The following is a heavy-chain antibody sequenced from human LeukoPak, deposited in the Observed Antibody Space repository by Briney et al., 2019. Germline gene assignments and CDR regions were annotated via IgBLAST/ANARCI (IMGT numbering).Heavy chain of an antibody. CDR3: ARANCGGDCYSPFGYYYGMDV. V-gene: IGHV3-11*01. Sequence: GGSLRLSCAASGFTFSDYYMSWIRQAPGKGLEWVSYISSSGSTIYYADSVKGRFTISRDNAKNSLYLQMNSLRAEDTAVYYCARANCGGDCYSPFGYYYGMDVWGQGTTVTVSS. CDR1: GFTFSDYY. J-gene: IGHJ6*02. D-gene: IGHD2-21*02. CDR2: ISSSGSTI.